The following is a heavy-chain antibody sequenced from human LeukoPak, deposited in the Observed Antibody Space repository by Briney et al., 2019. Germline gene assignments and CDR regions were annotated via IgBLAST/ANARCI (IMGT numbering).Heavy chain of an antibody. CDR2: ISVSGGRT. D-gene: IGHD3-22*01. CDR1: GFTFSTYA. J-gene: IGHJ4*02. Sequence: GGSLRLSCAASGFTFSTYAMSWVRQAPGKGLEWVSGISVSGGRTDYADSVKGRFTISRDNSKNTLYLQMNSLRAEDTAVYYCAKRGPGYDKSTYPPHYFDYWGQGTLVTVSS. V-gene: IGHV3-23*01. CDR3: AKRGPGYDKSTYPPHYFDY.